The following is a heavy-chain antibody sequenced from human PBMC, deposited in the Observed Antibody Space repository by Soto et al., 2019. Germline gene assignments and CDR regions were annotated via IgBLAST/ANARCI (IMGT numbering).Heavy chain of an antibody. V-gene: IGHV3-23*01. CDR1: GFTFSSYA. D-gene: IGHD5-18*01. CDR3: ARTLYSYGTDY. J-gene: IGHJ4*02. CDR2: ISGSGGST. Sequence: EVQLLESGGGLVQPGGSLRLSCAASGFTFSSYAMSWVRQAPGKGLEWVSAISGSGGSTYYADSVKGRVTISRDNSKNTRYRQMNSRRAEDTAVYYCARTLYSYGTDYWGQGTLVTVSS.